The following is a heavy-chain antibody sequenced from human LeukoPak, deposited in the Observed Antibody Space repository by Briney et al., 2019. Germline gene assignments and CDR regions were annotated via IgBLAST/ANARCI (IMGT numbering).Heavy chain of an antibody. CDR3: ARASYDYVWGSYRYTLNFDY. V-gene: IGHV4-34*01. J-gene: IGHJ4*02. D-gene: IGHD3-16*02. CDR1: GGSFSGYY. Sequence: NPSETLSLTCAVYGGSFSGYYWSWIRQPPGKGLEWIGEIDHSASTNYNPSLKSRVTISVDTSKNQFSLKLSSVTAADTAVYYCARASYDYVWGSYRYTLNFDYWGQGTLVTVSS. CDR2: IDHSAST.